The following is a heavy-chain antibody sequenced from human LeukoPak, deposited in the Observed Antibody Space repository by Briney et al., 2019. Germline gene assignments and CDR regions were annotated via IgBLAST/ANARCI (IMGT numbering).Heavy chain of an antibody. CDR1: GGSISGYY. J-gene: IGHJ4*02. D-gene: IGHD3-16*02. CDR3: AKSHITFGGIIVPQFDY. CDR2: IHDSGST. Sequence: SETLSLTCTVSGGSISGYYWSWIRQPPGKGLEWIAYIHDSGSTNYNPSLKSRATISLDTSKNQISLSLTSVTAADTAVYYCAKSHITFGGIIVPQFDYWGLGTLVTVSS. V-gene: IGHV4-59*01.